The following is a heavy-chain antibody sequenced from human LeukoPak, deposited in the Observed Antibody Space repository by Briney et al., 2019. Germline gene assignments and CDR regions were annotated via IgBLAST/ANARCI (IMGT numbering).Heavy chain of an antibody. Sequence: SDTLSLPCSVSGGSISSSSSYWGWIRQPPGKGLEWIGSIYYSGSSFDNPALKSRVTISVDTSKNQFSLKLSSVTAADTAVYYCARHRSGWLQSSFDYWGQGTLVTVSS. D-gene: IGHD5-24*01. V-gene: IGHV4-39*01. CDR1: GGSISSSSSY. CDR3: ARHRSGWLQSSFDY. J-gene: IGHJ4*02. CDR2: IYYSGSS.